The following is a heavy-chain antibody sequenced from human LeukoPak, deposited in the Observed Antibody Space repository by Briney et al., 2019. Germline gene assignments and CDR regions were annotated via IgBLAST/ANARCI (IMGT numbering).Heavy chain of an antibody. J-gene: IGHJ5*02. CDR2: INPSGGST. D-gene: IGHD4-23*01. CDR3: ARDNSVEDTAWWFDP. V-gene: IGHV1-46*01. CDR1: GYTFISYG. Sequence: ASVKVSCKASGYTFISYGITWVRQAPGQGLEWMGIINPSGGSTSYAQKFQGRVTMTRDMSTSTDYMELSSLRSEDTAVYYCARDNSVEDTAWWFDPWGQGTLVTVSS.